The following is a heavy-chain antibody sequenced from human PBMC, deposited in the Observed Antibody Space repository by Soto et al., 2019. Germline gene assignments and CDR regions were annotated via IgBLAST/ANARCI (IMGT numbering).Heavy chain of an antibody. D-gene: IGHD2-15*01. CDR3: ANLVAATLRWFDP. V-gene: IGHV4-34*01. J-gene: IGHJ5*02. CDR2: INHSGST. CDR1: GGSFSGYY. Sequence: QVQLQQWGAGLLKPSETLSLTCAVYGGSFSGYYWSWIRQPPGKGLEWIGEINHSGSTNYNPSLKXXXXXXXXXXXXXXXXXXXXXTAADTAVYYCANLVAATLRWFDPWGQGTLVTVSS.